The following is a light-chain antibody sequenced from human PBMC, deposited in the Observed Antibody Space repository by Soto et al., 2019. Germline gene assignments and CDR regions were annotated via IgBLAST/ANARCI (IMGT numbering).Light chain of an antibody. CDR3: QQYNSYSYT. V-gene: IGKV1-5*01. J-gene: IGKJ5*01. Sequence: HLTQSPSSLSAAFGDRVTIAFRASQTISSWVAWYQQKPGKAPKLLIYDASSLESGVPSRFSGSGSGTEFTLTISSLQPDDFETYYCQQYNSYSYTFGQGTRLEI. CDR2: DAS. CDR1: QTISSW.